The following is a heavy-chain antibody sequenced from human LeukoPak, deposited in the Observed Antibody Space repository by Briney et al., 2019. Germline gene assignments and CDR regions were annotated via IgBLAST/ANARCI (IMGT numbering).Heavy chain of an antibody. CDR1: GGSFSGYY. V-gene: IGHV4-34*01. CDR2: INHSGSA. CDR3: QAGCSGGSCYDNDAFDI. J-gene: IGHJ3*02. Sequence: SETLSLTGAVYGGSFSGYYWSWIRQPPGKGLEWIGEINHSGSANYNPSLKSRVTISVDTSKNQFSLKLSSVTAADTAVYYCQAGCSGGSCYDNDAFDIWGQGTMVTVSS. D-gene: IGHD2-15*01.